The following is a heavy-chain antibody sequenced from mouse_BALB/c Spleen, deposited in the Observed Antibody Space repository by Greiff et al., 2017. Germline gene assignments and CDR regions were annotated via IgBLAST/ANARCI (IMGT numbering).Heavy chain of an antibody. CDR3: ARYGNSTWFAY. V-gene: IGHV8-12*01. CDR2: IYWDDDK. CDR1: GFSLSTSGMG. J-gene: IGHJ3*01. Sequence: QVPLKVSGPGILQPSQTLSLTCSFSGFSLSTSGMGVSWIRQPSGKGLEWLAHIYWDDDKRYNPSLKSRLTISKDTSRNQVFLKITSVDTADTATYYCARYGNSTWFAYWGQGTLVTVSA. D-gene: IGHD2-10*02.